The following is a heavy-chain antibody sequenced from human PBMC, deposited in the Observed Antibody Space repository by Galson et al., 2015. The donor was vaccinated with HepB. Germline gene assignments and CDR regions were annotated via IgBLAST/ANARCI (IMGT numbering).Heavy chain of an antibody. CDR3: ARDRRSWCGGAFASFDY. D-gene: IGHD2-21*01. J-gene: IGHJ4*02. CDR1: GFTFCSYG. V-gene: IGHV3-33*08. Sequence: SLRLSCAASGFTFCSYGMHWVRQAPGKGLEWVAVIWYDGSNKYYADSVQGRFTISRDNSKNTLYLQMHSLRAEDTAVYYCARDRRSWCGGAFASFDYWGQGTLVTVSS. CDR2: IWYDGSNK.